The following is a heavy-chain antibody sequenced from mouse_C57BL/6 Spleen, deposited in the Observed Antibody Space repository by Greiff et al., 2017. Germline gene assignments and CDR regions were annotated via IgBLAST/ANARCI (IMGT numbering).Heavy chain of an antibody. Sequence: VQLQQSGPELVKPGASVKLSCKASGYSFTDYYMNWVKQSNGKSLEWIGVINPNSGTTSYNQKFKGKATLTVDQSSCTAYMQHDSLTSKDSAVCCGARYGSYEAWFAYWGQGTLVTVSA. D-gene: IGHD2-10*02. CDR3: ARYGSYEAWFAY. CDR2: INPNSGTT. CDR1: GYSFTDYY. V-gene: IGHV1-39*01. J-gene: IGHJ3*01.